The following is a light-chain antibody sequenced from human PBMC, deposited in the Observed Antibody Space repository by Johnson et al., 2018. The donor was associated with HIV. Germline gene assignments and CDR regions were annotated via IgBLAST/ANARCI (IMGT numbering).Light chain of an antibody. CDR1: TSNIENNY. J-gene: IGLJ1*01. CDR2: DND. Sequence: QSVLTQPPSVSAAPGQKVTISCSGSTSNIENNYVSWYQQLPGTAPKLLIYDNDKRPSGIPDRFSGSKSGTSATLGITGLQTGDEADYYCGTWDSGLGALYVFGTGTKVTVL. CDR3: GTWDSGLGALYV. V-gene: IGLV1-51*01.